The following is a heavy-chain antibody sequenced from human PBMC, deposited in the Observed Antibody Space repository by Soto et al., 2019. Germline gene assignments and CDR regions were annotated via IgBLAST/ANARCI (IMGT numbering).Heavy chain of an antibody. CDR1: GFPFSSYA. CDR3: PKRIMPTIGHYDY. D-gene: IGHD5-12*01. V-gene: IGHV3-23*01. Sequence: GSLRLSCAASGFPFSSYAMSWVRQAPGKGLEWVSAISGIGHSTYYADSVKGRFTISIDNSKNTLYLQMNSLRAEDTAVYYCPKRIMPTIGHYDYLGQGTMVTVSS. J-gene: IGHJ4*02. CDR2: ISGIGHST.